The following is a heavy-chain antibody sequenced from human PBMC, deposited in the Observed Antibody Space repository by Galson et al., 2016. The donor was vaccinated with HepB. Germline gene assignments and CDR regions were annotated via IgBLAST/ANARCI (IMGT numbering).Heavy chain of an antibody. CDR1: EFTFNNSG. J-gene: IGHJ4*02. CDR2: ISYDGSHT. CDR3: AKDHNSNGYFDY. Sequence: SLRLSCAASEFTFNNSGMHWVRQAPGKGLEWVAIISYDGSHTYYADSVKGRFTISRDNSKHTLYLQINSLRAEDTAVYYCAKDHNSNGYFDYWGQGTLVTVSS. V-gene: IGHV3-30*18. D-gene: IGHD3-22*01.